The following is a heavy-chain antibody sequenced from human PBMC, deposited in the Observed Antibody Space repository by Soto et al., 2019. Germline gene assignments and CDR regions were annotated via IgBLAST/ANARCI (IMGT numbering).Heavy chain of an antibody. J-gene: IGHJ5*02. D-gene: IGHD2-2*01. Sequence: QVQLVQSGAEVKKPGASVKVSCKASGYTFTTHGISWVRQVPGQGLEWMGWVRGDNGHTNYAQSLQGRVTMTTDTSTNTGYIELRSLRSDDTAVYYWARDLGYCRSATCSREWFDPWGQGTLVTLSS. CDR3: ARDLGYCRSATCSREWFDP. V-gene: IGHV1-18*01. CDR1: GYTFTTHG. CDR2: VRGDNGHT.